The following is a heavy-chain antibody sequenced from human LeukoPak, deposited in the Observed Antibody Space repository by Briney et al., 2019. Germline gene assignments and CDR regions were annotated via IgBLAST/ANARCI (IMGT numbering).Heavy chain of an antibody. V-gene: IGHV3-33*01. CDR1: GFTFSSYG. CDR2: IWYDGSNK. CDR3: ARVGRRDGDYFDY. J-gene: IGHJ4*02. D-gene: IGHD4-17*01. Sequence: GRSLRLSCAASGFTFSSYGMHWVRQAPGKGLEWVAVIWYDGSNKYYADSVKGRFTISRDNSKNTLYLQMNSLRAEDTAVYYCARVGRRDGDYFDYWGQGTLVTVSS.